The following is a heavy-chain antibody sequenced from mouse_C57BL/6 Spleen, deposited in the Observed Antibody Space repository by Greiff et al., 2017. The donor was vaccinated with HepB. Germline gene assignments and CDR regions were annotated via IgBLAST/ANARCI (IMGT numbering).Heavy chain of an antibody. V-gene: IGHV1-9*01. J-gene: IGHJ2*01. Sequence: VKLQQSGAELMKPGASVKLSCKATGYTFTGYWIEWVKQRPGHGLEWIGEILPGSDSTNYNEKFKGKATFTADTSSNTAYMQLSSLTTEDSAIYYCARGGLYGDFDYWGGGTALTVSS. CDR2: ILPGSDST. CDR3: ARGGLYGDFDY. CDR1: GYTFTGYW. D-gene: IGHD3-1*01.